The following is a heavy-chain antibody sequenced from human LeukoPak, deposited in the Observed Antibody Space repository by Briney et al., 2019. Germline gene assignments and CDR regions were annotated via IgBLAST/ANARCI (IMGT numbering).Heavy chain of an antibody. CDR1: GFTFSSYA. CDR3: ARGATTTRFGRFDP. D-gene: IGHD4-17*01. CDR2: ISGSGGST. Sequence: QPGGSLRLSCAASGFTFSSYAMSWVRQAPGKGLEWVSAISGSGGSTYYADSVKGRFTISRDNPKKSLYLQVNSLRAEDTAVYYCARGATTTRFGRFDPWGQGTLVIVSS. J-gene: IGHJ5*02. V-gene: IGHV3-23*01.